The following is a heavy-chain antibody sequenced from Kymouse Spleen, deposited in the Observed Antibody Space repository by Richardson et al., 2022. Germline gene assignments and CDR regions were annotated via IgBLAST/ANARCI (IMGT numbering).Heavy chain of an antibody. CDR2: INHSGST. CDR1: GGSFSGYY. J-gene: IGHJ5*02. Sequence: QVQLQQWGAGLLKPSETLSLTCAVYGGSFSGYYWSWIRQPPGKGLEWIGEINHSGSTNYNPSLKSRVTISVDTSKNQFSLKLSSVTAADTAVYYCASRAYCGGDCYSGWFDPWGQGTLVTVSS. V-gene: IGHV4-34*01. CDR3: ASRAYCGGDCYSGWFDP. D-gene: IGHD2-21*02.